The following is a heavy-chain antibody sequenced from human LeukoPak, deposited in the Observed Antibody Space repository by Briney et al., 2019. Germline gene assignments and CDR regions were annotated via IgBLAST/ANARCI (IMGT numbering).Heavy chain of an antibody. CDR2: ISAYNGNT. Sequence: ASVKVSCKASGYTFTSYAMHWVRQAPGQGLEWMGWISAYNGNTNYAQKLQGRVTMTTDTSTSTAYMELRSLRSDDTAVYYCARVYCSSTSCYADYYGMDVWGQGTTVTVSS. CDR3: ARVYCSSTSCYADYYGMDV. V-gene: IGHV1-18*01. D-gene: IGHD2-2*01. J-gene: IGHJ6*02. CDR1: GYTFTSYA.